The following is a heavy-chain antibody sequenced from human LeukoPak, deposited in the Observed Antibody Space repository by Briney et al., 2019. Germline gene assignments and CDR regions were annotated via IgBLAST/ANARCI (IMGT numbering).Heavy chain of an antibody. CDR2: IKQGGGQI. J-gene: IGHJ4*02. Sequence: GGSLRLSCGASEFTFSSYCMSWVRQAPGGGLEWVANIKQGGGQIYYLDSVKGRFTVSRDNAKNSLYLQMNSLRAKDTAVYYCARLGARQMLEYWGQGTLVTVSS. D-gene: IGHD4-17*01. CDR1: EFTFSSYC. CDR3: ARLGARQMLEY. V-gene: IGHV3-7*01.